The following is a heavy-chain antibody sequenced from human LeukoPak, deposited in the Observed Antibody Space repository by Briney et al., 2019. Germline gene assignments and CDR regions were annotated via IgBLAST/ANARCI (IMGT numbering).Heavy chain of an antibody. CDR2: ISGSGGST. Sequence: GGSLRLSCSASGFTFSGHPMHWVRQAPGKGLEWVSGISGSGGSTYYADSVKGRFTISRDNSKNTLCLQMNRLRAEDTAVYYCAKVLSGYDAFDIWGQGTMVTVSS. CDR3: AKVLSGYDAFDI. D-gene: IGHD6-25*01. CDR1: GFTFSGHP. J-gene: IGHJ3*02. V-gene: IGHV3-23*01.